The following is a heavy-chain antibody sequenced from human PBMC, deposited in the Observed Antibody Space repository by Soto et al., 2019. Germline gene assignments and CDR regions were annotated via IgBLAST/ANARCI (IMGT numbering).Heavy chain of an antibody. D-gene: IGHD5-18*01. CDR2: ISYDGSNK. J-gene: IGHJ6*02. CDR3: AKDRAAMVTPSIFYYYYGMDV. CDR1: GFTFSSYG. Sequence: QVQLVESGGGVVQPGRSLRLSCAASGFTFSSYGMHWVHQAPGKGLEWVAVISYDGSNKYYADSVKGRFTISRDNSKNTLYLQMNSLRAEDTAVYYCAKDRAAMVTPSIFYYYYGMDVWGQGTTVTVSS. V-gene: IGHV3-30*18.